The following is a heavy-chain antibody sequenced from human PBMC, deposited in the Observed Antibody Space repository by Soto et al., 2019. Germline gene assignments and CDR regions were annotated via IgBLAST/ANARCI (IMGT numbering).Heavy chain of an antibody. J-gene: IGHJ4*02. Sequence: GGSLRLSCEATGFTFTNAWMNWVRQAPGKGLEWVGRIKSKADGGTADYAAPVKGRFSISRDDSKKTLYLQMKSLNTEDTAVYYCFTVPWEVVVVRWGQGTLVTVSS. CDR3: FTVPWEVVVVR. V-gene: IGHV3-15*01. D-gene: IGHD2-15*01. CDR2: IKSKADGGTA. CDR1: GFTFTNAW.